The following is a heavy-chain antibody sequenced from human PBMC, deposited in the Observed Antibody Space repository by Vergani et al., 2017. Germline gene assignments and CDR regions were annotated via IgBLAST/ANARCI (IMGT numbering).Heavy chain of an antibody. V-gene: IGHV3-30*02. J-gene: IGHJ4*02. D-gene: IGHD6-19*01. CDR3: AKIRTGIAVAGPLDY. CDR2: IRYDGSNK. Sequence: QVQLVESGGGVVQPGGSLRLSCAASGFTFSSYGMHWVRQAPGKGLEWLAFIRYDGSNKYYADSVKGRFTISRDNSKNTLYLQMNSLRAEDTAVYYCAKIRTGIAVAGPLDYWGQGTLVTVSS. CDR1: GFTFSSYG.